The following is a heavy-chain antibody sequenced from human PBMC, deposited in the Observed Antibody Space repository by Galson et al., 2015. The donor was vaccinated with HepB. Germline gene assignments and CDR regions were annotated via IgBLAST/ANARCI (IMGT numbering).Heavy chain of an antibody. CDR1: GYTFTSYA. CDR2: INAGNGNT. D-gene: IGHD2-15*01. Sequence: SVKVSCKASGYTFTSYAMHWVRQAPGQRLEWMGWINAGNGNTKYSQKFQGRVTITRDTSASTAYMELSSLRSEDTAVYYCASSDRYCSGGSCYSLDYWGQGTLVTVSS. CDR3: ASSDRYCSGGSCYSLDY. J-gene: IGHJ4*02. V-gene: IGHV1-3*01.